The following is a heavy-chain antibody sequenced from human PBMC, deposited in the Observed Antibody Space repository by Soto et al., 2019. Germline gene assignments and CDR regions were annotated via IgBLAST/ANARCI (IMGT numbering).Heavy chain of an antibody. CDR2: IWYDGSNK. Sequence: PGGSLRLSCAASGFTFSSYGMHWVRQAPGKGLEGVAVIWYDGSNKYYGDSVKGRFTISRDNSKNTLYLQMNSLRAEDTAVYYFVRDMWRFCDTSNCYYFDYWGQGTLVTVSS. J-gene: IGHJ4*01. V-gene: IGHV3-33*01. CDR3: VRDMWRFCDTSNCYYFDY. D-gene: IGHD2-2*01. CDR1: GFTFSSYG.